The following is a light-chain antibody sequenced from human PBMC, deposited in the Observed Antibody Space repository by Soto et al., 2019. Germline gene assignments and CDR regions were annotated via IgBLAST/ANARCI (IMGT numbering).Light chain of an antibody. J-gene: IGKJ4*01. CDR2: GAS. CDR1: QSVSRRY. Sequence: IIVTHSILTVSICRRESAPLSSSMAQSVSRRYLVWYQQKPGKAPSLLIYGASSRESGIPDRFSGSGSGTDFTLTISRLEPEDFAVYYCQQYGSLPCTFGRGTKV. CDR3: QQYGSLPCT. V-gene: IGKV3-20*01.